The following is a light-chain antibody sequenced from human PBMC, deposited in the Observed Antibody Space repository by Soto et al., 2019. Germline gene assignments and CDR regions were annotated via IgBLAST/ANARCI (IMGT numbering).Light chain of an antibody. J-gene: IGKJ5*01. CDR3: QQYNTYST. V-gene: IGKV1-16*01. CDR2: AAS. Sequence: EIRMTQSPSSLSASVGDGVSIXCRASQGLVSALGWYQQSAGQAPKPLIYAASILQIAVPSRFSGSGSGKDFTLTISSLQSDDFATYQCQQYNTYSTFGQGTRLEIK. CDR1: QGLVSA.